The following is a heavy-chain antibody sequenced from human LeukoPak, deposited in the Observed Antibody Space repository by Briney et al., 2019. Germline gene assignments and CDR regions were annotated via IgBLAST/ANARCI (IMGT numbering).Heavy chain of an antibody. D-gene: IGHD6-19*01. CDR2: IKQDGSKK. CDR1: GFPFSSYW. CDR3: AKGGSGFYYFDY. Sequence: GGSLRLSCVASGFPFSSYWMTWVRQAPGKGLEWVANIKQDGSKKSYVDSVKGRFTISRDNAKNSLYLQMNSLRAEDTAVYYCAKGGSGFYYFDYWGQGTLVTVSS. J-gene: IGHJ4*02. V-gene: IGHV3-7*03.